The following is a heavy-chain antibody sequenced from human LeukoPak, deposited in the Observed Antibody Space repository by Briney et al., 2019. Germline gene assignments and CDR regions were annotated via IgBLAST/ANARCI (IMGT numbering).Heavy chain of an antibody. CDR2: ISYDGSNK. J-gene: IGHJ4*02. D-gene: IGHD1-26*01. CDR1: GFTFSSYA. V-gene: IGHV3-30-3*01. CDR3: ARDWARRELYFDY. Sequence: GGSLRLSCAASGFTFSSYAMHWVRQAPGKGLEWVAVISYDGSNKYYADSVKGRFTISRDNSRNTLYLQMNSLRAEDTAVYYCARDWARRELYFDYWGQGTLVTVSS.